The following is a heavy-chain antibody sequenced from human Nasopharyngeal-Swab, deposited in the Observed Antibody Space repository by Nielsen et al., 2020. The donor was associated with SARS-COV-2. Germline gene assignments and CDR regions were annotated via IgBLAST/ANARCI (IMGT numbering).Heavy chain of an antibody. J-gene: IGHJ4*02. CDR1: GFTFGDYA. CDR2: IRSKAYGGTT. Sequence: GGSLRLSCTALGFTFGDYAVSWFRQAPGEGREWLGFIRSKAYGGTTEYAASVKGRFTISRDDSKSIAYLQMNSLKTEDTAVYYCTREQPDYYDSSGYYPIPFDSWGQGTLVTVSS. CDR3: TREQPDYYDSSGYYPIPFDS. V-gene: IGHV3-49*03. D-gene: IGHD3-22*01.